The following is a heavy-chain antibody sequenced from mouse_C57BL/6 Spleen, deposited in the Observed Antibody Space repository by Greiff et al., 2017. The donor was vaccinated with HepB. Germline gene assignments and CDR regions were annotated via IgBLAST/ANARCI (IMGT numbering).Heavy chain of an antibody. CDR1: GYSFTGYY. CDR2: INPSTGGT. CDR3: ARSHRGYFDV. Sequence: EVKLQESGPELVKPGASVKISCKASGYSFTGYYMNWVKQSPEKSLEWIGEINPSTGGTTYNQKFKAKATLTVDKSSSTAYMQLKSLTSEDSAVYYCARSHRGYFDVWGTGTTVTVSS. J-gene: IGHJ1*03. V-gene: IGHV1-42*01.